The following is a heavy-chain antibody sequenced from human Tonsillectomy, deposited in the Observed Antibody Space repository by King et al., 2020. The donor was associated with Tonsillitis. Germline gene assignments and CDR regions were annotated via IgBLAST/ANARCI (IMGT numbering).Heavy chain of an antibody. CDR1: GFTVSSNY. D-gene: IGHD1-26*01. J-gene: IGHJ6*02. V-gene: IGHV3-53*04. CDR2: IYSGGFT. Sequence: VQLVESGGGLVQPGGSLRLSCAASGFTVSSNYMSWVRQAPGKGLEWVSVIYSGGFTYYADSVKGRFTISRHNSKNTLYLQMNSLRAEDTAVYYCARVMATLPRVGGMDVWGQGTTVTVSS. CDR3: ARVMATLPRVGGMDV.